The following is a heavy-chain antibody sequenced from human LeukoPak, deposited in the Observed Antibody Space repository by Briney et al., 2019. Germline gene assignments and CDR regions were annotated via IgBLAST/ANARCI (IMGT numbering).Heavy chain of an antibody. CDR2: IYTSGST. CDR1: GGSISSGSYY. V-gene: IGHV4-61*02. Sequence: PSETLSLTCTVSGGSISSGSYYWSWIRQSAGKGLEWIGRIYTSGSTNYNPSLKSRVTISVDTSKNQFSLKLSSVTAADTAVYYCARDTPAAGYYYYGMDVWGQGTTVTVSS. CDR3: ARDTPAAGYYYYGMDV. D-gene: IGHD6-13*01. J-gene: IGHJ6*02.